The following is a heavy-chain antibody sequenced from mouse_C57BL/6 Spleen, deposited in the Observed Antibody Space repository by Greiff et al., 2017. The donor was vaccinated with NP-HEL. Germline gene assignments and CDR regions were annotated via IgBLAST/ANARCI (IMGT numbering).Heavy chain of an antibody. CDR1: GFTFSDYY. D-gene: IGHD4-1*01. Sequence: EVKLVESEGGLVQPGSSMKLSCTASGFTFSDYYMAWVRQVPEKGLEWVANINYDGSSTYYLDSLKSRFIISRDNAKNILYLKMSSLKSEDTATYYCAREEVLGRRGGYAMDYWGQGTSVTVSS. V-gene: IGHV5-16*01. J-gene: IGHJ4*01. CDR3: AREEVLGRRGGYAMDY. CDR2: INYDGSST.